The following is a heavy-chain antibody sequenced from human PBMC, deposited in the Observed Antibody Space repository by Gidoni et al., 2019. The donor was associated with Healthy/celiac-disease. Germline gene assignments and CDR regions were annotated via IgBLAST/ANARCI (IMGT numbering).Heavy chain of an antibody. CDR2: IIPIFGTA. CDR1: GGTFSSDA. V-gene: IGHV1-69*01. CDR3: ARGRRPVLIGSGSTPSPNDAFDI. J-gene: IGHJ3*02. D-gene: IGHD3-10*01. Sequence: QVKLVQSGSEVKQPGSSVKVSCKASGGTFSSDAISTVRQAPGQGLEWMGGIIPIFGTANSAQKFQGRVTITADESTSTDYMELSSLRSEDTAVYYCARGRRPVLIGSGSTPSPNDAFDIWGQGTMVTVSS.